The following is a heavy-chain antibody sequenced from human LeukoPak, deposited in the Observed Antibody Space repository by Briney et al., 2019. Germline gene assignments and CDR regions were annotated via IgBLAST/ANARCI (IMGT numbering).Heavy chain of an antibody. CDR2: ISGSGGST. D-gene: IGHD2-15*01. CDR3: AKRQAIGYCSGGSCYSPPIDY. J-gene: IGHJ4*02. V-gene: IGHV3-23*01. Sequence: GGSLRLSCAASGFTFSSYAMSWVRQAPGKGLEWVSAISGSGGSTYYADSVKGRFTISRDNSKNTLYLQMNSLGAEDTAVYYCAKRQAIGYCSGGSCYSPPIDYWGQGTLVTVSS. CDR1: GFTFSSYA.